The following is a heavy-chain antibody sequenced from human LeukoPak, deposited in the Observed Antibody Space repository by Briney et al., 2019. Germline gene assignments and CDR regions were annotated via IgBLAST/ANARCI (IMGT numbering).Heavy chain of an antibody. V-gene: IGHV4-34*01. Sequence: SETLSLTCAVYGGSFSGYYWSWIRQPPGKGLEWIGEINHSRSTNCNPSLKSRVTISVDTSKNQFSLKLSSVTAADTAVYYCATYYYDSSGQWGWFDPWGQGTLVTVSS. CDR2: INHSRST. CDR1: GGSFSGYY. CDR3: ATYYYDSSGQWGWFDP. J-gene: IGHJ5*02. D-gene: IGHD3-22*01.